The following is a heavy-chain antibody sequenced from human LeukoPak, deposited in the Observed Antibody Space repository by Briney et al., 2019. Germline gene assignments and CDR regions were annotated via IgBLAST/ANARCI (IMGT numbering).Heavy chain of an antibody. J-gene: IGHJ4*02. Sequence: PGGSLRLSCTASGFTFSDYYMSWIRQAPGKGLEWVSYISSSGSTIYYADSVKGRFTISRDNAKNSLYLQMNSLRAEDTAVYYCARDRYSGSYPLDYWGQGTLVTVSS. V-gene: IGHV3-11*01. D-gene: IGHD1-26*01. CDR1: GFTFSDYY. CDR2: ISSSGSTI. CDR3: ARDRYSGSYPLDY.